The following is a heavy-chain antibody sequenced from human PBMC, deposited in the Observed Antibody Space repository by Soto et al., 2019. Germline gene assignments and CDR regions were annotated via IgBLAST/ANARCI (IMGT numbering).Heavy chain of an antibody. V-gene: IGHV3-23*01. J-gene: IGHJ4*02. CDR2: ISGSGGST. CDR1: GFTFSSYA. CDR3: AKVRFPGTVVTYSFDY. Sequence: GGSLILSCAASGFTFSSYAMSWVRQAPGKGLEWVSAISGSGGSTYYADSVKGRFTISRDNSKNTLYLQMNSLRAEDTAVYYCAKVRFPGTVVTYSFDYWGQGTLVNGSS. D-gene: IGHD2-21*02.